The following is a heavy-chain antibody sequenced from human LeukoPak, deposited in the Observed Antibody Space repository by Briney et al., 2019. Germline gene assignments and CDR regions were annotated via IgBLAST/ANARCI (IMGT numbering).Heavy chain of an antibody. V-gene: IGHV3-30-3*01. Sequence: TGGSLRLSCAASGFTFSTYPIHWVRQAPGKGLEWVAVISYDGSNKYYADSVKGRFTISRDNSKNTLYLQLNSLRAEDTAVYYCAKAMSSGCLDYWGQGTLVTVSS. D-gene: IGHD6-19*01. J-gene: IGHJ4*02. CDR3: AKAMSSGCLDY. CDR1: GFTFSTYP. CDR2: ISYDGSNK.